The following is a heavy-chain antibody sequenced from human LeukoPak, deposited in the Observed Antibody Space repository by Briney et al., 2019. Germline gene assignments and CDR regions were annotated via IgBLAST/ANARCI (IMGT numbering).Heavy chain of an antibody. V-gene: IGHV3-23*01. CDR3: ALGYCSSTSCPNWFDP. CDR1: GFTFSSYA. D-gene: IGHD2-2*03. CDR2: ISGSGGST. J-gene: IGHJ5*02. Sequence: GGSLRLSCAASGFTFSSYAMSWVRQAPGKGLEWVSAISGSGGSTYYADSVKGRFTISRDNSKNTLYLQMNSLRAEDTAVYYCALGYCSSTSCPNWFDPWGQGTPVTVSS.